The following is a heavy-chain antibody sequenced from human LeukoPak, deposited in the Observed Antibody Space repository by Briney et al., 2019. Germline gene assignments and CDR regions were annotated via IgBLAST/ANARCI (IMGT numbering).Heavy chain of an antibody. D-gene: IGHD1-26*01. CDR1: GFTFSSYS. CDR3: AREFSGSNYGFPFDY. Sequence: GGSLRLSCAASGFTFSSYSMNWVRQAPGKGLEWVSYISSSSSTIYYADSVKGRFTISRDNAKNSLYLQMNSLRAEDTAVYYCAREFSGSNYGFPFDYWGQGTLVTVSS. J-gene: IGHJ4*02. CDR2: ISSSSSTI. V-gene: IGHV3-48*01.